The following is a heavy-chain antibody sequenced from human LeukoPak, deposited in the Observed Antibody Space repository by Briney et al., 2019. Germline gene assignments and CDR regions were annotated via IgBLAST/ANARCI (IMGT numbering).Heavy chain of an antibody. V-gene: IGHV3-23*01. J-gene: IGHJ4*02. Sequence: GWSLRLSCAASGFTFSSYAMSWARQAPGKGLDGVSGISGNGGGTYYADSVKGRFTISRDNSKNKLYLQMNSLRAEDTAVYYCAKSFGYSRSWFDYWGQGTLVTVSS. CDR1: GFTFSSYA. CDR3: AKSFGYSRSWFDY. D-gene: IGHD6-13*01. CDR2: ISGNGGGT.